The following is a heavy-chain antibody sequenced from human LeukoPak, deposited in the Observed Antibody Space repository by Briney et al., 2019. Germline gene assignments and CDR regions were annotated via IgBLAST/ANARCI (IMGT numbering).Heavy chain of an antibody. J-gene: IGHJ3*02. V-gene: IGHV1-18*01. CDR1: GGTFSSYA. Sequence: GASVKVSCKGSGGTFSSYAISWVRQAPGQGLEWMGWIRAYNGNTNYAQKLQGRVTMTTDTSTSTAYMELRSLRSDDTAVYYCARGGLGYCSSTSCSPRAFDIWGQGTMVTVSS. D-gene: IGHD2-2*01. CDR3: ARGGLGYCSSTSCSPRAFDI. CDR2: IRAYNGNT.